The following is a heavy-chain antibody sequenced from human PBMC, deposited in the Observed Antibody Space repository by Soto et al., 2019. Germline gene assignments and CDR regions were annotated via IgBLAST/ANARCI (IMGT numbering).Heavy chain of an antibody. D-gene: IGHD3-10*01. J-gene: IGHJ3*01. CDR1: GYTFTSYD. CDR3: ARGQRRFGELLPYTV. CDR2: MNPNRGKT. V-gene: IGHV1-8*01. Sequence: ASVKVSCKASGYTFTSYDINWVRQATGQGLEWMGWMNPNRGKTGYAQKFEGRVTMTRNTSISTAYMELSSLRSEDTAVYYCARGQRRFGELLPYTVWGQGTMVPSPQ.